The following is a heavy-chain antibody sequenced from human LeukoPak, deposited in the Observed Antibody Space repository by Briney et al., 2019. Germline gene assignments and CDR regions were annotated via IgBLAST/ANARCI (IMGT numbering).Heavy chain of an antibody. CDR2: IYYSGTT. V-gene: IGHV4-38-2*01. J-gene: IGHJ5*02. CDR3: ARVNTQGVPSP. Sequence: SETLSLTCAVYGESFSGYYWGWIRQPPGKGLEWIASIYYSGTTHYNPSHQSRVTMSVDTSKNQFSLKLSSVTAADTAVYYCARVNTQGVPSPWGQGILVTVSS. D-gene: IGHD2-15*01. CDR1: GESFSGYY.